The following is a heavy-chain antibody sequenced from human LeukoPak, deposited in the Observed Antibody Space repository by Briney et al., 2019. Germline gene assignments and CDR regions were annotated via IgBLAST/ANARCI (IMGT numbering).Heavy chain of an antibody. CDR3: AKDGVRGMDV. CDR1: GFTFSNYV. CDR2: ISGSGGST. Sequence: PGGSLRLSCAASGFTFSNYVMSWVRQAPGKGLEWVSGISGSGGSTYYADSVKGRFTISRENFKNTLYLQMNSLRAEDTAVYYCAKDGVRGMDVWGQGTTVIVSS. V-gene: IGHV3-23*01. J-gene: IGHJ6*02.